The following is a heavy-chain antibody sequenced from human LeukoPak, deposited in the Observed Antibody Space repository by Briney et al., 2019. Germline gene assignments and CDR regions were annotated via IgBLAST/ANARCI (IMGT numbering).Heavy chain of an antibody. CDR2: ISSSSSYI. CDR3: ARASTNYDFWSGFIYYYYYMDV. CDR1: GFTFSSYS. J-gene: IGHJ6*03. D-gene: IGHD3-3*01. V-gene: IGHV3-21*01. Sequence: GGSLRLSCAASGFTFSSYSMNWVRQAPGKGLEWVSSISSSSSYIYYADSVKGRFTISRDNAKNSLYLQMNSLRAEDTAVYYCARASTNYDFWSGFIYYYYYMDVWGKGTTVTVSS.